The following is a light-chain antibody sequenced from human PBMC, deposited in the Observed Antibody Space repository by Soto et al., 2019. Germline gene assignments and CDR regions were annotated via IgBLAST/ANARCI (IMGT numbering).Light chain of an antibody. V-gene: IGLV2-23*02. CDR1: SSDVGRYNL. J-gene: IGLJ2*01. CDR3: CSYASSGVV. Sequence: QSALTQPASVSGSPGQSITISCTGTSSDVGRYNLVSWYQQHPGKAPKLMIYEVTKRPSGVSNRFSGSKSGNTASLTISGLQAEDEADYYCCSYASSGVVFGGGTKLTVL. CDR2: EVT.